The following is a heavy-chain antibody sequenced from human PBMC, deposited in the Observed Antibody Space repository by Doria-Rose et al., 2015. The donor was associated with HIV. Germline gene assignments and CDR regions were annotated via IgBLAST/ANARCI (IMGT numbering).Heavy chain of an antibody. J-gene: IGHJ4*02. Sequence: SGPVLVKPTETLTLTCTVSGVSLSSPGMGVSWIRQPPGKALEWLANIFSDDERSNNTSLKSRLTISRGTSKSQVVLTMTDMAPVDTATYYCARIKSSRWYHKYYFDFWGQGTLVIVSA. CDR1: GVSLSSPGMG. V-gene: IGHV2-26*01. D-gene: IGHD6-13*01. CDR3: ARIKSSRWYHKYYFDF. CDR2: IFSDDER.